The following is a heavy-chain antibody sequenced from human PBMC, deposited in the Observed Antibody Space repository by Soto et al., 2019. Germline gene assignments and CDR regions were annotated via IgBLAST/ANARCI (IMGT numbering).Heavy chain of an antibody. D-gene: IGHD6-13*01. Sequence: SETLPLTCTVSGGSISSYYWSWIRQPPGKGLEWIGYIYYSGSTNYNPSLKSRVTISVDTSKNQFSLKLSSVTAADTAVYYCAREHSSSWYDWGQGTLVTVSS. J-gene: IGHJ4*02. CDR1: GGSISSYY. CDR3: AREHSSSWYD. CDR2: IYYSGST. V-gene: IGHV4-59*01.